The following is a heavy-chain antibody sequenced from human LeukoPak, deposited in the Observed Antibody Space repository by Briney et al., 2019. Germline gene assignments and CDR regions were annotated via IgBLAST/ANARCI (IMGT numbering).Heavy chain of an antibody. V-gene: IGHV4-4*07. Sequence: SETLSLTCNVSGDSISGYYWNWIRQPAGKGLEWIGRMYTTGSTSYNPSLASRVTMSVDTSKNQFSLNLNSVTAADTAFYYCARGRAYYDSGGFFNYWGQGILVTVSS. CDR1: GDSISGYY. CDR3: ARGRAYYDSGGFFNY. D-gene: IGHD3-22*01. J-gene: IGHJ4*02. CDR2: MYTTGST.